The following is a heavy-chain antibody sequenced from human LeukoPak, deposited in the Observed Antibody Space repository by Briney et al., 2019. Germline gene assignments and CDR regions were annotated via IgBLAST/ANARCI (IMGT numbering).Heavy chain of an antibody. CDR3: TKDQLLWFGELSP. CDR2: ISGSGGST. Sequence: LSLTCAVYGGSFSGYYWSWIRQPPGKGLEWVSAISGSGGSTYYADSVKGRFTISRDNSKNTLYLQMNSLRAEDTAVYYCTKDQLLWFGELSPWGQGTLVTVSS. J-gene: IGHJ5*02. V-gene: IGHV3-23*01. CDR1: GGSFSGYY. D-gene: IGHD3-10*01.